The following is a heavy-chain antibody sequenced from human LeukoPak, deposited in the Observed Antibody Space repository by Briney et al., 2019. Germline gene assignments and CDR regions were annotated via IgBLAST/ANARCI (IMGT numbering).Heavy chain of an antibody. V-gene: IGHV4-4*07. CDR3: ARGKWLERQGVYGMDV. J-gene: IGHJ6*02. Sequence: PSETLSLTCTVSGGSISSYYWSWIRQPAGKGLEWMGRIYNSGSTNYNPSLKSRVTISVDTSKNQFSLKLSSVTAADTAVYYCARGKWLERQGVYGMDVWGQGTTVTVSS. D-gene: IGHD1-1*01. CDR2: IYNSGST. CDR1: GGSISSYY.